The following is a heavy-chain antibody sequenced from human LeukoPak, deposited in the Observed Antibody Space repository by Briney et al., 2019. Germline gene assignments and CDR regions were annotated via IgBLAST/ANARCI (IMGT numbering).Heavy chain of an antibody. CDR1: GFTFSSYS. Sequence: GGSLRLSCAASGFTFSSYSMNWVRQAPGKGLEWVSSISSSSSYIYYADSVKGRFTISRDNAKNSLYLQMNSLRAEDTAVYYCARMDIVATIALIDYWGQGTLVTVSS. CDR2: ISSSSSYI. D-gene: IGHD5-12*01. J-gene: IGHJ4*02. V-gene: IGHV3-21*01. CDR3: ARMDIVATIALIDY.